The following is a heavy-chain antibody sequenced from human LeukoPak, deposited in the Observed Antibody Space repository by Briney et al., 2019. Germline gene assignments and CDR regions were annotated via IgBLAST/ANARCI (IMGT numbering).Heavy chain of an antibody. V-gene: IGHV3-30*18. CDR3: AKEVSYYGDYISPIDY. D-gene: IGHD4-17*01. J-gene: IGHJ4*02. Sequence: GRSLRLSCAASGFTFSSYGMHWVRQAPGKGLEWVAVISYDGSNKYYADSVKGRFTISRDNSKNTLYLQMNSLRAEDTAVYYCAKEVSYYGDYISPIDYWGQGTLVTVSS. CDR1: GFTFSSYG. CDR2: ISYDGSNK.